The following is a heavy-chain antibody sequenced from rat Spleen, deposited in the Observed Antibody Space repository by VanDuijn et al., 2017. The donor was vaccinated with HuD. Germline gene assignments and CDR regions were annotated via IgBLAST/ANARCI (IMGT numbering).Heavy chain of an antibody. CDR2: ISNDGSRT. V-gene: IGHV5-29*01. J-gene: IGHJ1*01. CDR3: VRQMYTKDYSYWYFDF. CDR1: GFTFIGYG. D-gene: IGHD1-6*01. Sequence: EVQLAESGGGLVQPGRSLKLSCTGSGFTFIGYGMAWVRQAPPRGLEWVATISNDGSRTYYRDSVEGRFTISRNNAKSILYLQMDSLRSDDTATYYCVRQMYTKDYSYWYFDFWGPGTMVTVSS.